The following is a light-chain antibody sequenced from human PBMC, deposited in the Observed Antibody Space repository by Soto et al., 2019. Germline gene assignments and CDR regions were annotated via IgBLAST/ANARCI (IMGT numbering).Light chain of an antibody. CDR2: EVR. V-gene: IGLV2-14*01. J-gene: IGLJ1*01. CDR1: SSDIGDYDY. Sequence: QSVLTQPASVSGSPGQSITISCTGTSSDIGDYDYVSCYQQRPGRAPKLMIYEVRYRPSGVSNRFSGSKSGNTASLTISGLQAEDEADYYCCSYTRTSNHYFFGSGTKVTVL. CDR3: CSYTRTSNHYF.